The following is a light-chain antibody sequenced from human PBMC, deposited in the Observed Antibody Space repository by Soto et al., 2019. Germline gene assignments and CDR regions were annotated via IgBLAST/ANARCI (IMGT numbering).Light chain of an antibody. Sequence: DVQMTQSPSSLSASVGDRVTITFQASHDIGTYLNWYQHKPWKAAKLLIFDTSHLATGVPARFSGGEYDTYLTFTMTNLQPEDFAVYYCQQFDSVPLTFGGGTHVEI. CDR3: QQFDSVPLT. J-gene: IGKJ4*01. CDR1: HDIGTY. V-gene: IGKV1-33*01. CDR2: DTS.